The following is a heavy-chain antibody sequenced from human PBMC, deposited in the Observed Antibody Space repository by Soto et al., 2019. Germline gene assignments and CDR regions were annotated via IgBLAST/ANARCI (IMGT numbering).Heavy chain of an antibody. CDR2: ISPMFGAA. CDR1: GGTFNTYA. J-gene: IGHJ4*02. D-gene: IGHD3-10*01. Sequence: QVQLVQSGAEMKKPGSSVKVSCQSSGGTFNTYAMNWVRQAPGQGPEWMGDISPMFGAANYAPKFQGRVTMTADESTGTSYMQLSSLTSEHPALYFCAREVQVHTPAFVYWGQGTLVTVSS. V-gene: IGHV1-69*19. CDR3: AREVQVHTPAFVY.